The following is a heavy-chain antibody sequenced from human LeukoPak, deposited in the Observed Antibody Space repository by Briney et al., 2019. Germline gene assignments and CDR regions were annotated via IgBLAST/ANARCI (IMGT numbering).Heavy chain of an antibody. CDR2: IRGSSTTI. J-gene: IGHJ4*02. CDR1: GFTFSSYS. V-gene: IGHV3-48*01. Sequence: GGSLRLSCAASGFTFSSYSMNWVRQAPGKGLEWISYIRGSSTTIYYADSVKGRFTISRDNAKSSLYLQMNDLRVEDTGVYFCARDARSHCGTDACYGPYFDYWGQGSLVTVSS. CDR3: ARDARSHCGTDACYGPYFDY. D-gene: IGHD2-2*01.